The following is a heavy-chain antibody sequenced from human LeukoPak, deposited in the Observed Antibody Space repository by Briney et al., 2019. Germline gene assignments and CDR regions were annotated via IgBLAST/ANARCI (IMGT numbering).Heavy chain of an antibody. D-gene: IGHD4-23*01. Sequence: GGSLRLSCAASGFTFSSYSMNWVRQAPGKGLEWVSSISSSSSYIYYAVSVKGRFTISRDNAKNSLYLQMNSLRAEDTAVYYCARTYGGNSLVDYWGQGTLATVSS. V-gene: IGHV3-21*01. CDR3: ARTYGGNSLVDY. J-gene: IGHJ4*02. CDR1: GFTFSSYS. CDR2: ISSSSSYI.